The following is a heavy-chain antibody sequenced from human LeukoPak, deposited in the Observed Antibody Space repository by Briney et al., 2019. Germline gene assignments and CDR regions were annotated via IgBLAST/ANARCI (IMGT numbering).Heavy chain of an antibody. Sequence: PGGSLRLSCAASGFTFSSYGMHWVRQAPGKGLEWVAVIWYDGNNKYYADSVKGRFTISRDNSKDTLYLQMNSLRAEDTAVYYCAKDPFYCTNGVCFQYYFDYWGQGTLVTVSS. CDR1: GFTFSSYG. J-gene: IGHJ4*02. D-gene: IGHD2-8*01. CDR3: AKDPFYCTNGVCFQYYFDY. V-gene: IGHV3-33*06. CDR2: IWYDGNNK.